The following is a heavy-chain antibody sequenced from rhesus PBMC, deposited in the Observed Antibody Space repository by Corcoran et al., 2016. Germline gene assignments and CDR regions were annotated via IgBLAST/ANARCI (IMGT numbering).Heavy chain of an antibody. CDR3: ARGDSSGWYRGWVDY. CDR1: GGSISSGYD. V-gene: IGHV4-76*01. J-gene: IGHJ4*01. Sequence: QVQLQESGPGVVKPSETLSLTCAVSGGSISSGYDWSWIRQPPGKGLELIGYIYGSSGGSNYNPSLKNRVTSSKDASKNRFSLKLSSVTAADTAVYYCARGDSSGWYRGWVDYWGQGVLVTVSS. D-gene: IGHD6-31*01. CDR2: IYGSSGGS.